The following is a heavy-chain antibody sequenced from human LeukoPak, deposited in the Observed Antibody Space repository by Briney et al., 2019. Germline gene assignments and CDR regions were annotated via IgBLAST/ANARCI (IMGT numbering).Heavy chain of an antibody. Sequence: GGSLRLSCAASGFTFSSYAMSWVRQAPGKGLEWVSAISGSGGSTYYADSVKGRFAISRDNSKNTLYLQMNSLRAEDTAVYYCAKDSKEYGAYYYYGMDVWGQGTTVTVSS. CDR2: ISGSGGST. D-gene: IGHD4-17*01. CDR1: GFTFSSYA. CDR3: AKDSKEYGAYYYYGMDV. V-gene: IGHV3-23*01. J-gene: IGHJ6*02.